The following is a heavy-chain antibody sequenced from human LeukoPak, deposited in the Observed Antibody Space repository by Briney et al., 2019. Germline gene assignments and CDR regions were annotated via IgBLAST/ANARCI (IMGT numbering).Heavy chain of an antibody. Sequence: GGSLRLSCAASGFTFGSYWMSWVRQAPGKGLEWVANIKQDGSEKYYVDSVKGRFTISRDNAKNSLYLQMNSLRAEDTAVYYCARDGSSWYYFDYWGQGTLVTVSS. CDR2: IKQDGSEK. CDR3: ARDGSSWYYFDY. CDR1: GFTFGSYW. D-gene: IGHD6-13*01. J-gene: IGHJ4*02. V-gene: IGHV3-7*01.